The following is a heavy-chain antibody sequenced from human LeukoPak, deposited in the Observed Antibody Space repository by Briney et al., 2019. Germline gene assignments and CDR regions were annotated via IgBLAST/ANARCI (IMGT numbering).Heavy chain of an antibody. D-gene: IGHD3-9*01. CDR1: GFTFSSYS. V-gene: IGHV3-21*01. CDR2: ISSSSSYI. CDR3: ARATTYDILTGFSDY. J-gene: IGHJ4*02. Sequence: PGGSLRLSCAASGFTFSSYSMNWVRQAPGKGLEWVSSISSSSSYIYYADSVKGRFTISRDNAKKSLYLQMNSLGAEDTAVYYCARATTYDILTGFSDYWGQGTLVTVSS.